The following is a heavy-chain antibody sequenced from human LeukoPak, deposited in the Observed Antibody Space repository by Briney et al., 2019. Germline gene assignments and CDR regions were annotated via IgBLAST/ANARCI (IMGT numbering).Heavy chain of an antibody. CDR2: VYAGGST. CDR1: GFTVSSNY. J-gene: IGHJ6*02. V-gene: IGHV3-53*05. CDR3: ARDRYYGAGSYGNYYGMDV. D-gene: IGHD3-10*01. Sequence: GGFLRPSGAASGFTVSSNYLKWVRQAPGKGLEWVSLVYAGGSTYYADSVKGRFTISRDKSKNTLYLQMNSLRAEDSAVYYCARDRYYGAGSYGNYYGMDVWGQGTTVTVSS.